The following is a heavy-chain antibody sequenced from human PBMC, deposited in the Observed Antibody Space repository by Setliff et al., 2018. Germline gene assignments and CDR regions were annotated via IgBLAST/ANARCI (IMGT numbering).Heavy chain of an antibody. CDR1: GLSFSTSA. Sequence: GGSLRLSCAASGLSFSTSAMHWVRQAPGKELEYVSAISSDGSRTYYGDSVKGRFTISRDKSKNSLYLQMGSLRAEDMAVYYCAKDGGGTYYSRSDYWGQGTLVTVSS. J-gene: IGHJ4*02. D-gene: IGHD1-26*01. V-gene: IGHV3-64*02. CDR2: ISSDGSRT. CDR3: AKDGGGTYYSRSDY.